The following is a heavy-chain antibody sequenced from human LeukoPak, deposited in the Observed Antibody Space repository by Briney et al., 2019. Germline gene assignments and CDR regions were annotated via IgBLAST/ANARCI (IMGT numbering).Heavy chain of an antibody. D-gene: IGHD6-19*01. CDR2: IIPIFGTA. Sequence: ASVKISCTASGYTFTSYGISWVRQAPGQGLEWMGGIIPIFGTANYAQKFQGRVTITADESTSTAYMELSSLRSEDTAVYYCAREGVRSGYFDYWGQGTLVTVSS. V-gene: IGHV1-69*13. J-gene: IGHJ4*02. CDR1: GYTFTSYG. CDR3: AREGVRSGYFDY.